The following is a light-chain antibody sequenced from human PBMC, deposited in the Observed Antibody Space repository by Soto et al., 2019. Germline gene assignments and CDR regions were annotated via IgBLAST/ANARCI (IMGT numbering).Light chain of an antibody. CDR3: LQYNKWPPFT. CDR2: DAF. V-gene: IGKV3-15*01. Sequence: EIVMTQSPATLSVFPGERATLSCRASQSVNTNLAWYQKRPGQPPRLLIYDAFTRATGTPGRFSGSGSGTEFTLTIDSLQSEDFAVYYCLQYNKWPPFTFGPGTKV. J-gene: IGKJ3*01. CDR1: QSVNTN.